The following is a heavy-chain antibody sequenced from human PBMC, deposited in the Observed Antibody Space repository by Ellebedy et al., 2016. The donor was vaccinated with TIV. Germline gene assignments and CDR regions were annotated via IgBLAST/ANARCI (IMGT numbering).Heavy chain of an antibody. Sequence: PGGSLRLSCAASGFTFSSFCMHWVRHAPGKGMEWGAVISYDGGNKYYADSVKGRFTISRDNSKNTLYLQMNSLRAEDTAVYYCAEERHSGNIDYWGQGTLVTVSS. D-gene: IGHD1-26*01. CDR3: AEERHSGNIDY. CDR2: ISYDGGNK. J-gene: IGHJ4*02. CDR1: GFTFSSFC. V-gene: IGHV3-30*18.